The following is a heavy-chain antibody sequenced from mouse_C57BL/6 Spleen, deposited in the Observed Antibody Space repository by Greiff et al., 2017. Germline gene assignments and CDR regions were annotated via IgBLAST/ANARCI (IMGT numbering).Heavy chain of an antibody. CDR1: GFTFSDHG. Sequence: EVKPMESGGGSVKPGGSLKLSCAASGFTFSDHGMHRVRPAPEKGLEWVAYISSCSSTIYYADTVKGRIAISRDNAKNTLFLRMTSLRSEDTSMYYCASLITTVHYGGWGQGTTLSVAS. V-gene: IGHV5-17*01. D-gene: IGHD1-1*01. CDR2: ISSCSSTI. CDR3: ASLITTVHYGG. J-gene: IGHJ2*01.